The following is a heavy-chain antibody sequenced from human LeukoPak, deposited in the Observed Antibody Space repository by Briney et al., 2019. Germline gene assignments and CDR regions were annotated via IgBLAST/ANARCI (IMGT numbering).Heavy chain of an antibody. D-gene: IGHD5-24*01. CDR2: IYYSGST. CDR3: ARGSRWLHPYYFDY. J-gene: IGHJ4*02. CDR1: GGSISSCDYY. Sequence: SETLSLTCTVSGGSISSCDYYWSWIRQPPGKGLEWIGYIYYSGSTYYNPSLKSRVTISVDTSKNQFSLKLSSVTAADTAVYYCARGSRWLHPYYFDYWGQGTLVTVSS. V-gene: IGHV4-30-4*01.